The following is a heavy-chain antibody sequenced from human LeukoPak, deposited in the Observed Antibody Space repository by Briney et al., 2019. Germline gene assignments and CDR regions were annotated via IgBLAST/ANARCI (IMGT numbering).Heavy chain of an antibody. D-gene: IGHD1/OR15-1a*01. CDR1: GFTVSSNY. J-gene: IGHJ4*02. V-gene: IGHV3-53*01. CDR3: ARDSNWNNGGFDY. Sequence: GGYLRLYCAASGFTVSSNYMGWVRQAPGKGLEWVSVIYSGGSTYYADSEKGRFTISRDNSNNTLYDQRNRLRGDTTGIYYWARDSNWNNGGFDYWGEGSLVTVSA. CDR2: IYSGGST.